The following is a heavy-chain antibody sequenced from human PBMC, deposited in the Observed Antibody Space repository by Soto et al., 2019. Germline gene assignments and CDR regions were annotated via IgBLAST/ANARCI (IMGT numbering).Heavy chain of an antibody. CDR3: ARDVGYTGYEEGNPFDI. Sequence: QVQLQESGPGLVRPSETLSLTCTVSGGSISRHYWSWIRQSAGKGLEWIGRMYNTGTTDYNPSLKGRLSMSIDTSKNHFSLRLSSVTAADTAVYYCARDVGYTGYEEGNPFDIWGQGTMVTVSS. V-gene: IGHV4-4*07. J-gene: IGHJ3*02. CDR2: MYNTGTT. CDR1: GGSISRHY. D-gene: IGHD5-12*01.